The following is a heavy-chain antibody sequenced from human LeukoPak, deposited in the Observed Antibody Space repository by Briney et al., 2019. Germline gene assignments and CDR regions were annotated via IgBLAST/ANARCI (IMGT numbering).Heavy chain of an antibody. Sequence: GESLRISCKGSGYTFTTYWIGWVRQMPGKGLEWMGIIYPGDFDTRYSPSFQGQVTISVDKSINTAYLQWRSLKASDTAMYYCARHRARIVGATTHYYYYYMDVWGKGTTVTVSS. V-gene: IGHV5-51*01. J-gene: IGHJ6*03. CDR1: GYTFTTYW. CDR2: IYPGDFDT. CDR3: ARHRARIVGATTHYYYYYMDV. D-gene: IGHD1-26*01.